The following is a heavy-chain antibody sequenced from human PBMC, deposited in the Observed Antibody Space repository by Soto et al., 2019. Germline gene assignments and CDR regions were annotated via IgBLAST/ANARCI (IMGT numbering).Heavy chain of an antibody. Sequence: QVQLQESGPGLVKPSQTLSLTCTVSGGSIRGGYYWSWIRQHPGRGLEWIAYIYYSGSTYFNPSLKSRVTMSVDTSKNQFSLNLTSVTAADTAVYYCARWFMDAFDIWGQGTMVTVSS. CDR1: GGSIRGGYY. D-gene: IGHD3-10*01. V-gene: IGHV4-31*03. CDR2: IYYSGST. CDR3: ARWFMDAFDI. J-gene: IGHJ3*02.